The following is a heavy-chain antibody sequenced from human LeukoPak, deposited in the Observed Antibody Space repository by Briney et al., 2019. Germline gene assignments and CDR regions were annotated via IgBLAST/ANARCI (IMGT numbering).Heavy chain of an antibody. CDR3: ARLMISPYYYGMGV. CDR2: IYYSGST. J-gene: IGHJ6*02. V-gene: IGHV4-59*08. CDR1: GGSISSYY. Sequence: SETLSLTCTVSGGSISSYYWSWIRQPPGKGLEWIGYIYYSGSTNYNPSLKSRVTISVDTSKNQFSLKLSSVTAADTAVYYCARLMISPYYYGMGVWGQGTTVTVSS. D-gene: IGHD3-22*01.